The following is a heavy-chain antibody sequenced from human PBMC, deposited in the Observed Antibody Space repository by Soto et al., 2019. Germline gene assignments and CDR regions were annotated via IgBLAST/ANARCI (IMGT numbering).Heavy chain of an antibody. CDR3: ASGKNWFDP. J-gene: IGHJ5*02. Sequence: QVQLQESGPGLVQPSETLSLTCTVSGASISSYYWSWIRQPPGKGLEWIGYIFHSGSTDDNPSLKSRVTISVDTSKNQFSLKLRSVTAADTAVYYCASGKNWFDPWRQGTLVTVSS. CDR1: GASISSYY. CDR2: IFHSGST. V-gene: IGHV4-59*01.